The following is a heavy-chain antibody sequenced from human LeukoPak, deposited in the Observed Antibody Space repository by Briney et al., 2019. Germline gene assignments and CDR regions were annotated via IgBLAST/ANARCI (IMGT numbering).Heavy chain of an antibody. Sequence: SETLSLTCTVSGGSISSYYWSWIRQPPGKGLEWIGSIYYSGSTYYNPSLKSRVIISVDTSKNQFSLKLSSVTAADTAVYYCARLWDVVVPAATGWFDPWGQGTLVTVSS. CDR2: IYYSGST. CDR1: GGSISSYY. CDR3: ARLWDVVVPAATGWFDP. J-gene: IGHJ5*02. D-gene: IGHD2-2*01. V-gene: IGHV4-39*01.